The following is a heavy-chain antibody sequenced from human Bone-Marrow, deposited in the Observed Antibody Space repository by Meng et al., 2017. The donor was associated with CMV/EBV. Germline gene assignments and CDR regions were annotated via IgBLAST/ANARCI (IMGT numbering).Heavy chain of an antibody. D-gene: IGHD3-10*01. CDR3: AITMARGIISFYYFGMDV. CDR2: IKQDGSEK. J-gene: IGHJ6*02. Sequence: GESLKISCAASGFTFSSYWMSWVRQAPGKGLEWVANIKQDGSEKYYVDSVKGRFTISRDNAKNSLYLQMNSLRAEDRAVYYCAITMARGIISFYYFGMDVWGQGTTVTVSS. CDR1: GFTFSSYW. V-gene: IGHV3-7*01.